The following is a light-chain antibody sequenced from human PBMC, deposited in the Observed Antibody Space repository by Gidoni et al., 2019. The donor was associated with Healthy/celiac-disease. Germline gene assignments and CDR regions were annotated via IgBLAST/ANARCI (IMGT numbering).Light chain of an antibody. J-gene: IGKJ4*01. CDR3: QQYDNIPLT. CDR1: QDISNY. CDR2: DAS. Sequence: DIHITQSPSSLSASVGDRVTITCQASQDISNYLNWYQQKPGKAPKLLIYDASNLETGVPSRFSGSGSGTDFTFTISSLQTEDIETYYCQQYDNIPLTFGGGTKVEIK. V-gene: IGKV1-33*01.